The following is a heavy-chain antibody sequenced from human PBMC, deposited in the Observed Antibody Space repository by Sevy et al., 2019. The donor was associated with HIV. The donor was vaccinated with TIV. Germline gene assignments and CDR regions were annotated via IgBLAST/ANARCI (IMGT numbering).Heavy chain of an antibody. D-gene: IGHD3-10*01. CDR1: GGTFSSYA. Sequence: ASVKVSCKASGGTFSSYAISWVRQAPGQGLEWMGGIIPIFGTANYAQKFQGRVTITADKSTSTAYMERSSLRSEDTAVYYCARAVGALWFGELFTNYYYYYYMDVWGKGTTVTVSS. CDR2: IIPIFGTA. CDR3: ARAVGALWFGELFTNYYYYYYMDV. J-gene: IGHJ6*03. V-gene: IGHV1-69*06.